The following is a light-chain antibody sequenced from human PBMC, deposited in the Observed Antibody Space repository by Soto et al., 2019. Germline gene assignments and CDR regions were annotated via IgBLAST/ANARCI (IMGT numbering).Light chain of an antibody. CDR2: GAS. CDR1: QSVSSN. Sequence: EIVMTQSPATLSVSQGERTTLSCRASQSVSSNLAWHQQKPGQAPRLLIYGASTRATGIPARFSGSGSGTEFTLTVSSLQSEDLTVYYCQQYNNWPLTFGGGTKVEIK. J-gene: IGKJ4*01. V-gene: IGKV3D-15*01. CDR3: QQYNNWPLT.